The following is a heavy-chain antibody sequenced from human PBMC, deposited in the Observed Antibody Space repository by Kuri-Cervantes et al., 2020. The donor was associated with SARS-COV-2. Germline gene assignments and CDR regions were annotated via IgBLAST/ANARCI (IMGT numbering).Heavy chain of an antibody. CDR1: GFTFSSYW. CDR2: INSDGSST. V-gene: IGHV3-74*01. CDR3: AREYDSSGYYYVLYYYGMDV. Sequence: LTCAASGFTFSSYWMHWVRQAPGKGLVWVSRINSDGSSTSYADSVKGRFTISRDNAKNTLYLQMNSLRAEDTAVYYCAREYDSSGYYYVLYYYGMDVWGQGTTVTVSS. J-gene: IGHJ6*02. D-gene: IGHD3-22*01.